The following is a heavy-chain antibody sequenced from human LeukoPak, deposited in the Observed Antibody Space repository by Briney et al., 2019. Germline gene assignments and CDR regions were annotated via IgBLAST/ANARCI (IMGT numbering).Heavy chain of an antibody. CDR3: AREYYDILTGYYRYIGMFDY. CDR2: IIPIFGKA. J-gene: IGHJ4*02. V-gene: IGHV1-69*13. Sequence: ASVKVSCKASGGTFSSYAISWVRQAPGQGLEWMGGIIPIFGKANYAQKFQGRVTITADESTSTAYMELSSLRSEDTAVYYCAREYYDILTGYYRYIGMFDYWGQGTLVTVSS. CDR1: GGTFSSYA. D-gene: IGHD3-9*01.